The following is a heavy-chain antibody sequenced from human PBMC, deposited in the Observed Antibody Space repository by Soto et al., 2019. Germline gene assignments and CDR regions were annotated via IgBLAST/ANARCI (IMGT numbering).Heavy chain of an antibody. CDR2: IYWDGDK. Sequence: QITLKESGPAVVKPTQTLTLTCTFSGVSLSTGGVGVAWIREPPGKALEWLALIYWDGDKRYSPSLERRLTVTKDTSRNQVVPTMTNMDTVDTGTYYCAWLRVAATGTCDVWGQGTLVTVSS. D-gene: IGHD1-1*01. CDR1: GVSLSTGGVG. J-gene: IGHJ4*02. V-gene: IGHV2-5*02. CDR3: AWLRVAATGTCDV.